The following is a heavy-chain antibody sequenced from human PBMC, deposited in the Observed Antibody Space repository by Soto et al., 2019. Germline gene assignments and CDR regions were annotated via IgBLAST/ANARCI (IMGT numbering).Heavy chain of an antibody. J-gene: IGHJ4*02. CDR2: IYPGDSDI. D-gene: IGHD1-7*01. Sequence: ESLKISCKGSGYSFNNYWIGWVRQMPGKGLEWMGSIYPGDSDIRYSPSFRGQVSISADKSISAAYLQWSSLRASDTAMYYCARLNWNYRGYFDYWGQGTLVTVSS. V-gene: IGHV5-51*01. CDR3: ARLNWNYRGYFDY. CDR1: GYSFNNYW.